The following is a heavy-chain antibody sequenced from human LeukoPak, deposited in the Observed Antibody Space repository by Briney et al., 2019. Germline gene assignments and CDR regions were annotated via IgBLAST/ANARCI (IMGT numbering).Heavy chain of an antibody. D-gene: IGHD2-2*01. CDR2: IYYSGST. Sequence: PSETLSLTCTVSGGSISSGDYYWSWIRQPPGKGLEWIGYIYYSGSTYYNPSLKSRVTISVDTSKNQFSLKLSSVTAADTAVYYCARDSGVVVSAYYFDYWGQGTLVTVSS. V-gene: IGHV4-30-4*08. CDR3: ARDSGVVVSAYYFDY. CDR1: GGSISSGDYY. J-gene: IGHJ4*02.